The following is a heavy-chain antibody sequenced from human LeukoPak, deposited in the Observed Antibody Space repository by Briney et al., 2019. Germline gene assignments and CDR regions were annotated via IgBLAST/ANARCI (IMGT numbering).Heavy chain of an antibody. V-gene: IGHV3-43D*04. Sequence: GGSLGLSCAAPEFTFADYATHWVRQGPGKGLGWVSLIIWVGGIPYYAESVKGRVTISRDNSKNSLYLQMNSLRAEDTALYYCATGYCSSTSCSQFDYWGQGSLDTVSS. CDR3: ATGYCSSTSCSQFDY. J-gene: IGHJ4*02. CDR2: IIWVGGIP. D-gene: IGHD2-2*01. CDR1: EFTFADYA.